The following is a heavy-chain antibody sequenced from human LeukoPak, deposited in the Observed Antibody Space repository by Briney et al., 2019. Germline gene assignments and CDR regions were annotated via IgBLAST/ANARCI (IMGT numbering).Heavy chain of an antibody. Sequence: AASVKVSCKASGYTFTGYYMHWVRQAPGQGLEWMGGIIPIFGTANYAQKFQGRVTITADESTSTAYMELSSLRSEDTAVYYCAGRPRVSGYYYYGMDVWGQGTTVTVSS. D-gene: IGHD3-10*01. CDR3: AGRPRVSGYYYYGMDV. J-gene: IGHJ6*02. CDR1: GYTFTGYY. CDR2: IIPIFGTA. V-gene: IGHV1-69*13.